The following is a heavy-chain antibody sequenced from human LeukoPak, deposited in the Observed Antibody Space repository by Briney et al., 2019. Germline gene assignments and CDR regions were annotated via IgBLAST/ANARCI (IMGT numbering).Heavy chain of an antibody. CDR2: IYSGGRT. Sequence: GGSLRLSCAASGFTVRSNYMSWVRQAPGKGLECVSVIYSGGRTYYADSVKGRFTISRDNAKNSLYLQMNSLRAEDTAIYYCARQSGTMVTTRFDYWGQGTLATVSS. V-gene: IGHV3-66*04. D-gene: IGHD4-17*01. J-gene: IGHJ4*02. CDR1: GFTVRSNY. CDR3: ARQSGTMVTTRFDY.